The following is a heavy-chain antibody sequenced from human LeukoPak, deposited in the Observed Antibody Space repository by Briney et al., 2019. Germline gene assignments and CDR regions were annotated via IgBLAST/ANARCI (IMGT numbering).Heavy chain of an antibody. Sequence: KPSETLSLTCTVSGYSISSDYYWGWIRQPPGKGLEWIGSIYHSGSTYYNPSLKSRVTISVDTSKNQFSLNLSSVTAADTAVYYCARQTGSGLFILPGGQGTLVTVSS. CDR1: GYSISSDYY. V-gene: IGHV4-38-2*02. CDR3: ARQTGSGLFILP. J-gene: IGHJ4*02. D-gene: IGHD3/OR15-3a*01. CDR2: IYHSGST.